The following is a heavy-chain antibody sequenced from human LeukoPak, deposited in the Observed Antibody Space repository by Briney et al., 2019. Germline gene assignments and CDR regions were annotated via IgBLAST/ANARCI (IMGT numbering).Heavy chain of an antibody. CDR1: VYTFTSYN. J-gene: IGHJ4*02. CDR2: INPSGGST. CDR3: GRVKNGY. Sequence: ASVKVSFTASVYTFTSYNMYWVRQAPGQGLEWMGIINPSGGSTSYAQKFQGRVTMTRDTYTSTVYMELSSLRSEDTAVYYCGRVKNGYWGQGTLVTVSS. D-gene: IGHD2-8*01. V-gene: IGHV1-46*03.